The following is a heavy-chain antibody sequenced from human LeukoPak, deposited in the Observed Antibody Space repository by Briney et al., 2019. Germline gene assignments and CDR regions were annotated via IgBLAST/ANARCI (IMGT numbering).Heavy chain of an antibody. CDR3: AKDRCSSTSCYPWGHHFDY. J-gene: IGHJ4*02. CDR1: GFTFSSYG. D-gene: IGHD2-2*01. Sequence: GGSLRLSCAASGFTFSSYGMHWVRQAPGKGLEWVAFIRYDGSNKYYADSVKGRFTISRDNSKNTLYLQMNSLRAEDTAVYYCAKDRCSSTSCYPWGHHFDYWGQGTLVTVSS. V-gene: IGHV3-30*02. CDR2: IRYDGSNK.